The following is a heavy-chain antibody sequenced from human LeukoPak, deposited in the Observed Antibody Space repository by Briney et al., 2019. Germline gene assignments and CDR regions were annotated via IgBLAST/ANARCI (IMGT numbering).Heavy chain of an antibody. Sequence: GGSLRLSCAASGFSFGNFWMHWVRQAPGKGLVWVSRVSDDGSTTTYADSVKGRFTISRDNAKNTLYLQMNSLRPEDTAVYYCVRHNAARAFDIWGQGTMVIVSS. CDR1: GFSFGNFW. D-gene: IGHD1-1*01. J-gene: IGHJ3*02. V-gene: IGHV3-74*03. CDR2: VSDDGSTT. CDR3: VRHNAARAFDI.